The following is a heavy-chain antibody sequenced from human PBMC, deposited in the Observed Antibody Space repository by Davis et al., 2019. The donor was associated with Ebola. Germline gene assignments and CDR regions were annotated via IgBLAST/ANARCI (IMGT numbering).Heavy chain of an antibody. V-gene: IGHV1-2*02. CDR3: ARDGLARGLRSYFDP. D-gene: IGHD4-17*01. Sequence: ASVKVSCKASGYTFTGYYMHWVRQAPGQGLEWMGWINPNSGGTNYAQKFQGRVTITADKSTSTAYMELSSLRSEDTAVYYCARDGLARGLRSYFDPWGQGTLVTVSS. CDR2: INPNSGGT. J-gene: IGHJ5*02. CDR1: GYTFTGYY.